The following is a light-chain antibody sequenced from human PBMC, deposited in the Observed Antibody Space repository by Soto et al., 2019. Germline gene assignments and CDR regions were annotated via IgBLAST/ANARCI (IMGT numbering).Light chain of an antibody. V-gene: IGLV2-11*01. CDR1: SSDVGGYNY. J-gene: IGLJ3*02. CDR3: CSYEDINTFWV. Sequence: QSALTQPRSVSGSPGQSVTISCSGTSSDVGGYNYVSWYQQHPGKAPKLMIYDVNKRPSGVPDRFSGSKSGNTASLTISGLQAEDEADYYCCSYEDINTFWVFGGGTKLTVL. CDR2: DVN.